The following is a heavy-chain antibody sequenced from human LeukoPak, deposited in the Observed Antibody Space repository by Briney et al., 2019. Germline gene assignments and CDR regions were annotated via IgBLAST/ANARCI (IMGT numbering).Heavy chain of an antibody. J-gene: IGHJ6*03. CDR1: GGTFSSYA. Sequence: GASVKVSCKASGGTFSSYAISWVRQAPGQGLEWMGGIIPIFGTANYVQKFQGRVTITTDESTSTAYMELSSLRSEDTAVYYCARVAVDSNADYYYMDVWGKGTTVTVSS. V-gene: IGHV1-69*05. D-gene: IGHD4-11*01. CDR3: ARVAVDSNADYYYMDV. CDR2: IIPIFGTA.